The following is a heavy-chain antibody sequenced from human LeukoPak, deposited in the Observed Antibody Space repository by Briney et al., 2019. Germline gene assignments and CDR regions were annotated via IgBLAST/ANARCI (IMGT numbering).Heavy chain of an antibody. Sequence: SETLSLTCTVSGGSISSSSYYWGWIRQPPGKGPEWIGSIYYSGSTYYNPSLKSRVTISVDTSKNQFSLKLSSVTAADTAVYYCASYRGTWFDYWGQGTLVTVSS. V-gene: IGHV4-39*01. CDR3: ASYRGTWFDY. CDR2: IYYSGST. J-gene: IGHJ4*02. CDR1: GGSISSSSYY. D-gene: IGHD4-11*01.